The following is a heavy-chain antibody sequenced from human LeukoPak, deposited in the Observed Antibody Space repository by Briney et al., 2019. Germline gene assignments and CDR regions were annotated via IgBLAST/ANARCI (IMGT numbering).Heavy chain of an antibody. CDR2: IRYDGSNK. D-gene: IGHD5-24*01. V-gene: IGHV3-30*02. Sequence: PGGSLRLSCAASGFTFSTYGMHWVSQAPGKGLEWVAFIRYDGSNKYYAESVKGRFTISRDNSKNTLYLQMNSLRAEDTAVYYCARLATHGDYWGQGTLVTVSS. CDR3: ARLATHGDY. CDR1: GFTFSTYG. J-gene: IGHJ4*02.